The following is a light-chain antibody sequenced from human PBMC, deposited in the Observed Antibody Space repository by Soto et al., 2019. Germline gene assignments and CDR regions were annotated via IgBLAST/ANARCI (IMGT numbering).Light chain of an antibody. CDR2: GAS. CDR3: QQYGSSPIIS. J-gene: IGKJ5*01. Sequence: EIVFTQSPAILSLSPGERATLSCRASQSVNSYLAWYQQKPGQAPRLLVFGASKRATGIPVRFSGSGSGRDLTLTISGLEPEDFAVYDCQQYGSSPIISFGQGTRLEIK. V-gene: IGKV3-20*01. CDR1: QSVNSY.